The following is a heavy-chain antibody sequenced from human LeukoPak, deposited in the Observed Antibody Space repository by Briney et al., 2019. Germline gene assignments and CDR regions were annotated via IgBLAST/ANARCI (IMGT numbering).Heavy chain of an antibody. Sequence: KPSGTLSLTCAVSGGSISSSNWWSWVRQPPGKGLEWIGEIYHSGSTNYNPSLKSRVTISVDKSKNQFSLKLSSVTAADTAVYYCARIRVVVVPAAMVFDYWGQGTLVTVSS. D-gene: IGHD2-2*01. CDR2: IYHSGST. CDR1: GGSISSSNW. CDR3: ARIRVVVVPAAMVFDY. J-gene: IGHJ4*02. V-gene: IGHV4-4*02.